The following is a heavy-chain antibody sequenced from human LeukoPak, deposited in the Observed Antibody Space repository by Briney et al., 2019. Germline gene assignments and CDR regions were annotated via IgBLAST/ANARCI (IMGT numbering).Heavy chain of an antibody. CDR3: ARDFWSGQIPGDY. J-gene: IGHJ4*02. CDR2: IIPILGIA. D-gene: IGHD3-3*01. V-gene: IGHV1-69*04. CDR1: GYTFTGYY. Sequence: SVKVSCKASGYTFTGYYMHWVRQAPGQGLEWMGRIIPILGIANYAQKFQGRVTITADKSTSTAYMELSSLRSEDTAVYYCARDFWSGQIPGDYWGQGTLVTVSS.